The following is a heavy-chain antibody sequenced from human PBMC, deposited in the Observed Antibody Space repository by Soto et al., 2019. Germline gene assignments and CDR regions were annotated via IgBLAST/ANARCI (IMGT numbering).Heavy chain of an antibody. V-gene: IGHV3-30-3*01. D-gene: IGHD5-18*01. Sequence: GGSLRLSCTASGFAFGYYPIHWVRQAPGKGLEWVALISNDVSIEYYGDFVKGRFTISRDNSKSTVYLQMNSLTVDDTALYYCARARGYSYGSRFDFWGQGTLVTVSS. CDR3: ARARGYSYGSRFDF. CDR2: ISNDVSIE. CDR1: GFAFGYYP. J-gene: IGHJ4*02.